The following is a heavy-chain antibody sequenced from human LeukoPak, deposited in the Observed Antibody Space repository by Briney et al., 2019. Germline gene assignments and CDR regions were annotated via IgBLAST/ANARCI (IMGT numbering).Heavy chain of an antibody. CDR2: IYPYDSDT. CDR3: ARLQGTVTLTFAS. J-gene: IGHJ4*02. Sequence: LGESLKISCKGSGYSFTNNWIAWVRQMPGKGLEWMGLIYPYDSDTRYSPSFQGQVTISADKSTSTAFLQWSSLRASDTAIYYCARLQGTVTLTFASWGQGTLVTVSS. CDR1: GYSFTNNW. V-gene: IGHV5-51*01. D-gene: IGHD1-1*01.